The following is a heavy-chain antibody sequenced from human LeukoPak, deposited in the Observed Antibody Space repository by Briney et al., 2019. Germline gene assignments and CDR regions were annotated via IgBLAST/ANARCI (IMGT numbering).Heavy chain of an antibody. V-gene: IGHV1-24*01. CDR2: FDPEDGDT. J-gene: IGHJ5*02. CDR1: GYTLTELY. D-gene: IGHD3-22*01. CDR3: ARESSSGYSWFDP. Sequence: GTSVKVSCKVSGYTLTELYIHWVRQAPGKGLEWMGGFDPEDGDTTYAQNFQGRVTLTEDTSTDTAYMDLSSLRSEDTAVYYCARESSSGYSWFDPWGQGTLVTVSS.